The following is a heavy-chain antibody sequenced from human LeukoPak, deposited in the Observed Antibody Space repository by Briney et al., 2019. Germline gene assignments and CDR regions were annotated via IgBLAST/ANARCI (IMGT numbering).Heavy chain of an antibody. D-gene: IGHD3-3*01. CDR2: ISAYSGNT. J-gene: IGHJ4*02. Sequence: GASVKVSCKASGYTFTSYGISWVRQAPGQGLEWMGWISAYSGNTNYAQKLQGRVTMTTDTSTSTAYMELRSLRSDDTAVYYCAREPKDYDFWSGETADFDYWGQGTLVTVSS. CDR3: AREPKDYDFWSGETADFDY. CDR1: GYTFTSYG. V-gene: IGHV1-18*01.